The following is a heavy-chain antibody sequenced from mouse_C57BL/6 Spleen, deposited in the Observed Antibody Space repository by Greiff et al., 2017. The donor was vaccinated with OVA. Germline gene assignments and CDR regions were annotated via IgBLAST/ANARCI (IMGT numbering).Heavy chain of an antibody. J-gene: IGHJ2*01. CDR1: GYTFTSYG. CDR3: ARSDYYGSSLDY. Sequence: VQLQQSGAELARPGASVKLSCKASGYTFTSYGISWVKQRTGQGLEWIGEIYPRSGNTYYNEKFKGKATLTADKSSNTADMELRSLTSEDSAVYFCARSDYYGSSLDYWGRGTTLTVSS. CDR2: IYPRSGNT. D-gene: IGHD1-1*01. V-gene: IGHV1-81*01.